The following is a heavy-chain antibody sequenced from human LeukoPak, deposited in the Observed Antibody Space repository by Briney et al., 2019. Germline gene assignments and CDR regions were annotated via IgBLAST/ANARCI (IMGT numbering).Heavy chain of an antibody. V-gene: IGHV3-30*18. Sequence: GRSLRLSCAASGFTFSSYGMHWVRQAPGKGLEWVAVISYDGSNKYYADSVKGRFTISRDNSKNTLYLQMNSLRAEDTAVYYCAKDALIVVTIYYYYGMDVWGQGTTVTVSS. CDR1: GFTFSSYG. CDR3: AKDALIVVTIYYYYGMDV. D-gene: IGHD5-12*01. J-gene: IGHJ6*02. CDR2: ISYDGSNK.